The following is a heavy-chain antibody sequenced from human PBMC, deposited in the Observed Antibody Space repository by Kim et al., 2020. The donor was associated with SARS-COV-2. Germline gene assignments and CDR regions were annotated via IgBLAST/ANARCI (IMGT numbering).Heavy chain of an antibody. V-gene: IGHV1-46*01. CDR2: INPSGGST. CDR1: GYTFTSYY. D-gene: IGHD3-22*01. CDR3: ARDPQDGWGDSQAFDI. Sequence: ASVKVSCKASGYTFTSYYMHWVRQAPGQGLEWMGIINPSGGSTSYAQKFQGRVTMTRDTSTSTVYMELSSLRSEDTAVYYCARDPQDGWGDSQAFDIWGQGTMVTVSS. J-gene: IGHJ3*02.